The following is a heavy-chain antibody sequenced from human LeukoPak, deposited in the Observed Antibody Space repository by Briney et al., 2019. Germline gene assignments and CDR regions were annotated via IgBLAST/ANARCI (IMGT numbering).Heavy chain of an antibody. J-gene: IGHJ6*03. CDR2: INHSGST. Sequence: SETLSLTCAVYGGSFNGYYWSWIRQPPGKGLEWIGEINHSGSTNYSPSLKSRVIISIDTSKNQFSLKLTSVTAADAAVYYCARLPFDYGDYEDYYYYMDVWGKGTTVTISS. V-gene: IGHV4-34*01. D-gene: IGHD4-17*01. CDR1: GGSFNGYY. CDR3: ARLPFDYGDYEDYYYYMDV.